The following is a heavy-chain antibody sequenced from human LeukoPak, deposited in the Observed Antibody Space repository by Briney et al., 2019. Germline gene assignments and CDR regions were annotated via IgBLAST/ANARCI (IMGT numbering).Heavy chain of an antibody. Sequence: GGSLRLSCAASGFIFSDYGMSWVRQAPGKGLEWAPYISSSSSTIYHADSVEGRFTISRDNAKNSLYLQMNSLRDEDTAVYYCARDSHYGDFLFDYWGQGTLVTVSS. V-gene: IGHV3-48*02. J-gene: IGHJ4*02. CDR1: GFIFSDYG. CDR3: ARDSHYGDFLFDY. CDR2: ISSSSSTI. D-gene: IGHD4-17*01.